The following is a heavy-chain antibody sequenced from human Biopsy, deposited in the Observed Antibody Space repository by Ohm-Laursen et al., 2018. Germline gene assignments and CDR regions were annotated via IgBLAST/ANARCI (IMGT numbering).Heavy chain of an antibody. V-gene: IGHV4-59*13. CDR2: IPYTGGT. CDR3: ARDSRGGHLNTTLITGKNLDS. J-gene: IGHJ4*02. D-gene: IGHD3-16*01. CDR1: RDSISNYY. Sequence: TLSLTCTVSRDSISNYYWTWIRQSPGKGLEWIGYIPYTGGTNYNPSVKSRVTISVDTSKNQFSLKLNSVTVADTAVYFCARDSRGGHLNTTLITGKNLDSWGQGILVTVSS.